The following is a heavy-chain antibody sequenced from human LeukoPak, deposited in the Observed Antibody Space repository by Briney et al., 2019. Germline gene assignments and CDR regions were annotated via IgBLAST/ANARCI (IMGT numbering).Heavy chain of an antibody. V-gene: IGHV3-23*01. CDR3: AKTMYYDFWSGSGY. CDR1: GFTVSSNY. D-gene: IGHD3-3*01. J-gene: IGHJ4*02. Sequence: GGSLRLSCAASGFTVSSNYMSWVRQAPGKGLEWVSAISGSGGSTYYADSVKGRFTISRDNSKNTLYLQMNSLRAEDTAVYYCAKTMYYDFWSGSGYWGQGTLVTVSS. CDR2: ISGSGGST.